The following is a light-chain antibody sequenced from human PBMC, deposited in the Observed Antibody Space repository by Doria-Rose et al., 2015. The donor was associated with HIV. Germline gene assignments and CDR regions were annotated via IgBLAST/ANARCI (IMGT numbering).Light chain of an antibody. CDR2: DAS. Sequence: TLSPGTLSLSPLERATLSCRASQRVKSSYLALYQQEPGQAPRLLIYDASTRATGIPDRFSGSGSGTDFTLTISRLEPEDVAVYYCQQYGTSRGTFGQGTRLEIK. CDR3: QQYGTSRGT. CDR1: QRVKSSY. V-gene: IGKV3-20*01. J-gene: IGKJ5*01.